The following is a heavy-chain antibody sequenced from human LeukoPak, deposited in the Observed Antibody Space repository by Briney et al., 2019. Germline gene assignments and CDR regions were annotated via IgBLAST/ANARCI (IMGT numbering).Heavy chain of an antibody. V-gene: IGHV3-9*01. D-gene: IGHD1-14*01. J-gene: IGHJ4*02. Sequence: GGSLRLSCAASGFTFSSYEMNWVRQAPGKGLEWVSGISWNSGSIGYADSGKGRFTIARDNAKNSLYLQMNSLRAEDTALYYCAKDPGGAPRRRFDYWGQGTLVTVSS. CDR2: ISWNSGSI. CDR1: GFTFSSYE. CDR3: AKDPGGAPRRRFDY.